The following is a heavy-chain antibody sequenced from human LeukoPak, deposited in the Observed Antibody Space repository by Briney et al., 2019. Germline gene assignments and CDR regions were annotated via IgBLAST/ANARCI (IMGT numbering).Heavy chain of an antibody. CDR1: GFTFSSYG. J-gene: IGHJ4*02. V-gene: IGHV3-30*02. CDR2: IRYDGTNK. Sequence: PGGSLRLSCAASGFTFSSYGMHWVRQAPGKGLEWVAFIRYDGTNKYYADSVKGRFTISRDNSKNTMYLQMNSLRAEDTAVYFCATGRDTAMVRLDYWGQGTLVTVSP. D-gene: IGHD5-18*01. CDR3: ATGRDTAMVRLDY.